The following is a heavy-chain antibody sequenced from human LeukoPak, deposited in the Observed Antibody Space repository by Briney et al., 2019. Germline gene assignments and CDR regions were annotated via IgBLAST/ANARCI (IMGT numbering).Heavy chain of an antibody. CDR1: GFTVSSNY. CDR3: ARRGYGDYAPFDY. V-gene: IGHV3-66*04. D-gene: IGHD4-17*01. CDR2: IYSGGST. J-gene: IGHJ4*02. Sequence: GGSLRLSCAVSGFTVSSNYMSWVRQAPGKGLEWVSIIYSGGSTYYADSVKGRFTISRDNSKNTLYHQMNSLRAEDTAVYYCARRGYGDYAPFDYWGQGTLVTVSS.